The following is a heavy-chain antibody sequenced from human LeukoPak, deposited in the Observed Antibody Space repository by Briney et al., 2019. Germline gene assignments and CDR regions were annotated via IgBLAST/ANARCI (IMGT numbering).Heavy chain of an antibody. CDR1: GGSFSGYY. J-gene: IGHJ4*02. CDR2: INHSGST. D-gene: IGHD3-22*01. V-gene: IGHV4-34*01. Sequence: KPSETLSLTCAVYGGSFSGYYWSWIRQPPGKGLEWIGEINHSGSTNYNPSLKSRVTISVGTSKNQFSLKLSSVTAADTAVYYCARGLDSSGPGYYFDYWGQGTLVTVSS. CDR3: ARGLDSSGPGYYFDY.